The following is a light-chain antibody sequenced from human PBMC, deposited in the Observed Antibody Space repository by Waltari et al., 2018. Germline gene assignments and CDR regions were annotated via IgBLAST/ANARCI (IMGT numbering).Light chain of an antibody. CDR2: GAS. J-gene: IGKJ2*01. Sequence: EIVMMQSPATPSVSPGERATLSCRASQSVSSNLAWYQQKPGKAPRLLIYGASTRATGIPARFSGSGSGTEFTLTISSLQSEDFAVYYCQQYNNWPYTFGQGTKLEIK. CDR3: QQYNNWPYT. V-gene: IGKV3D-15*01. CDR1: QSVSSN.